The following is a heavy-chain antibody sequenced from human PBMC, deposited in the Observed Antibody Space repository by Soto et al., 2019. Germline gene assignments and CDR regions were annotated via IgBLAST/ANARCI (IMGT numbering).Heavy chain of an antibody. V-gene: IGHV1-2*04. D-gene: IGHD4-4*01. CDR1: GYTFTGYY. CDR2: INPNSGGT. J-gene: IGHJ4*02. Sequence: ASVKVSCKASGYTFTGYYMHWVRQAPGQGLEWMGWINPNSGGTNYAQKFQGWVTMTRDTSISTAYMELSRLRSDDTAVYYCARSPGRSTVTTEGALYYFDYWGQGTLVTVSS. CDR3: ARSPGRSTVTTEGALYYFDY.